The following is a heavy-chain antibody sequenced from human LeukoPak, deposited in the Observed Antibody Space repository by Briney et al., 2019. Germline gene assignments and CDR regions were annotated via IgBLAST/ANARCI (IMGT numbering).Heavy chain of an antibody. CDR2: IRSKAYGGTT. J-gene: IGHJ4*02. CDR3: TRDIRTYYYGSGSY. D-gene: IGHD3-10*01. V-gene: IGHV3-49*04. Sequence: GGSLRLSCTASGFTFGDYAMSWVRQAPGKGLEWVGFIRSKAYGGTTEYAASVKGRFTISRDNSKSIAYPQMNSLKTEDTAVYYCTRDIRTYYYGSGSYWGQGTLVTVSS. CDR1: GFTFGDYA.